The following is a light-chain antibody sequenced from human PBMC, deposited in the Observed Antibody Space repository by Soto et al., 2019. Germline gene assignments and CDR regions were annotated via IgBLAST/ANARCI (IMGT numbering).Light chain of an antibody. CDR3: QQYNNWPS. Sequence: PGTLSLSPGQRATLACRASQSVSNRYLAWYQQKPGQAPRLLIYGASTRATGIPARFSGSGSETEFTLTIRSLQSEDFAVYFCQQYNNWPSFGQGTRLEIK. J-gene: IGKJ5*01. CDR2: GAS. V-gene: IGKV3-15*01. CDR1: QSVSNRY.